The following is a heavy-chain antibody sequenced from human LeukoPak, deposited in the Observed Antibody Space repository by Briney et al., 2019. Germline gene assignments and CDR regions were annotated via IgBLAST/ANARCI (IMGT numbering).Heavy chain of an antibody. CDR3: AKVTGDYYDTSGAFNY. CDR2: IWHDGSND. Sequence: GGSLRLSCAASGFTFSSYAMHWVRQAPGKGLEWVARIWHDGSNDDYADSVKGRFTISRDNSKNTLYLQMNSLRAEDTAIYYCAKVTGDYYDTSGAFNYWGQGTLVTVSS. V-gene: IGHV3-33*06. J-gene: IGHJ4*02. CDR1: GFTFSSYA. D-gene: IGHD3-22*01.